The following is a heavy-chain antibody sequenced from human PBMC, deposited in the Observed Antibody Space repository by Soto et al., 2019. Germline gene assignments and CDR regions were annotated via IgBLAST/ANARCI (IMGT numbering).Heavy chain of an antibody. CDR3: AREAIAARHLSR. CDR1: GFTFSSYG. CDR2: IWYDGSNK. D-gene: IGHD6-6*01. V-gene: IGHV3-33*01. Sequence: GGSLRLSCAASGFTFSSYGMHWVRQAPGKGLEWVAVIWYDGSNKYYADSVKGRFTISRDNSKNTLYLQMNSLRAEDTAVYYCAREAIAARHLSRWGQGTLVTVSS. J-gene: IGHJ4*02.